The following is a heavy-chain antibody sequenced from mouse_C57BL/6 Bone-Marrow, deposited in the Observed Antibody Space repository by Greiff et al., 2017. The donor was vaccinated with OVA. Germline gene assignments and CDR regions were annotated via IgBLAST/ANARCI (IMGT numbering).Heavy chain of an antibody. CDR2: IDPEDGDT. J-gene: IGHJ1*03. Sequence: EVQLQQSGAALVRPGASVKLSCTASGFTFTDYYMHWVKQRPEQGLEWIGRIDPEDGDTKYAPKFQGKATLTVDTSSNTAYLQLSSLTSEDTADYYCTEGSYWYFDFWGTGTAVTVSS. CDR3: TEGSYWYFDF. V-gene: IGHV14-1*01. CDR1: GFTFTDYY. D-gene: IGHD1-1*01.